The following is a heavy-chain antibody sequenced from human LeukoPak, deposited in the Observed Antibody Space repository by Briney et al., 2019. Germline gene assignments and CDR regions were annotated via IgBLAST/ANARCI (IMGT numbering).Heavy chain of an antibody. D-gene: IGHD2-15*01. V-gene: IGHV3-23*01. CDR2: ISGSGGDT. J-gene: IGHJ4*02. CDR1: GFTFSNFL. Sequence: PGGSLRLSCAASGFTFSNFLMTWVCQAPGKGPEWVSAISGSGGDTYYADSVKGRFTISRDNSKNTLYLQMNSLRAEDTAIYYCAKASSALGYCSGGSCYSVDYWGQGTLVTVSS. CDR3: AKASSALGYCSGGSCYSVDY.